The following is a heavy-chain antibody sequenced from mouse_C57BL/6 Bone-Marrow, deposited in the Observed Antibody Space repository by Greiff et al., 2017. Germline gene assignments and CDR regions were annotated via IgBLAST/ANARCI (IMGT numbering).Heavy chain of an antibody. CDR1: GYTFTSYD. J-gene: IGHJ1*03. CDR2: IYPRDGST. D-gene: IGHD1-1*01. Sequence: QVQLQQSGPELVKPGASVKLSCKASGYTFTSYDINWVKQRPGQGLEWIGWIYPRDGSTKYNEKFKGKATLSVDTSSSTAYMELHSRTSEDSAVYFCARLEFDGSSGDWYVDVWGTGTTVTVAS. V-gene: IGHV1-85*01. CDR3: ARLEFDGSSGDWYVDV.